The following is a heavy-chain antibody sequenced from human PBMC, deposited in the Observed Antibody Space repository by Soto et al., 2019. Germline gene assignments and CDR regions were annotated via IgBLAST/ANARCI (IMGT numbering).Heavy chain of an antibody. CDR3: ARQYSSGWRHFDY. CDR2: IYPGDSDT. V-gene: IGHV5-51*01. Sequence: GESLKISCKGSGYSFTSYWIGWVRQMPGKGLGWMGIIYPGDSDTRYSPSFQGQVTISADKSISTAYLHWSSLKASDTDMYYCARQYSSGWRHFDYWGQGTLVTVSS. J-gene: IGHJ4*02. D-gene: IGHD6-19*01. CDR1: GYSFTSYW.